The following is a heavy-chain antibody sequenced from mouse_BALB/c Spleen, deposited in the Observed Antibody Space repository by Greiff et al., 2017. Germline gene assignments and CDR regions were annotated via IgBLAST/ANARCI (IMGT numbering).Heavy chain of an antibody. CDR1: GFTFSSYG. J-gene: IGHJ2*01. V-gene: IGHV5-6*01. Sequence: EVQGVESGGDLVKPGGSLKLSCAASGFTFSSYGMSWVRQTPDKRLEWVATISSGGSYTYYPDSVKGRFTISRDNAKNTLYLQMSSLKSEDTAMYYCARHGEGYDYFDYWGQGTTLTVSS. CDR3: ARHGEGYDYFDY. CDR2: ISSGGSYT. D-gene: IGHD2-2*01.